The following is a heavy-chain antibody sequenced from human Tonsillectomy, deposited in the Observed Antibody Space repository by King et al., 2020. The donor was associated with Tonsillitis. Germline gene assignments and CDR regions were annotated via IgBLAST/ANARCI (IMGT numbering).Heavy chain of an antibody. CDR2: IIPSLGIA. D-gene: IGHD5-12*01. CDR3: AGTLATTQFCY. V-gene: IGHV1-69*04. CDR1: GGTFSSYA. Sequence: QLVQSGAEVKKPGSSVKVSCKASGGTFSSYAIRWVRQAPGQGLEWMGRIIPSLGIANYAQKFQGRVTITADKSTSTAYMELSSLRSEDTPVSYCAGTLATTQFCYWGQGTLVTVSS. J-gene: IGHJ4*02.